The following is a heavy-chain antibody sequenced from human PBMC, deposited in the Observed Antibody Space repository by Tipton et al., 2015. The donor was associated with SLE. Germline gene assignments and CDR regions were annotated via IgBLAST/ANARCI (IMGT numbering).Heavy chain of an antibody. D-gene: IGHD4-11*01. V-gene: IGHV4-38-2*01. Sequence: TLSLTCAVYGYSISSGYYWGWIRQPPGKGLEWIGSIYHSGSTYYNPSLKSRVTISVDTSKNQFSLKLSSVSAADTVVYYCARLYYSRGYWGQGTLVTVSS. CDR3: ARLYYSRGY. CDR1: GYSISSGYY. J-gene: IGHJ4*02. CDR2: IYHSGST.